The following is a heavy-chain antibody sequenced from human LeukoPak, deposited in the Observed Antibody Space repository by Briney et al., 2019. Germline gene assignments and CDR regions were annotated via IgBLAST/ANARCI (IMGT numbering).Heavy chain of an antibody. CDR1: GDSISSSGYY. Sequence: PSETLSLTCTVSGDSISSSGYYWSWIRQPPGKGLEWIGYIYYSGTTNYNPSLKSRVTISVDTSKNQFSLKLSSVTAADTAVYYCARAGVSMVRIDYWGQGTLVTVSS. CDR3: ARAGVSMVRIDY. V-gene: IGHV4-61*08. CDR2: IYYSGTT. J-gene: IGHJ4*02. D-gene: IGHD3-10*01.